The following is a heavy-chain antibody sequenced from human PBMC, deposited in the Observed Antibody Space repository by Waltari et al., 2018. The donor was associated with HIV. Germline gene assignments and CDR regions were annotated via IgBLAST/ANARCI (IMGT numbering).Heavy chain of an antibody. V-gene: IGHV3-33*01. CDR1: GFTFSSFG. CDR3: ARDKAPYSTSSAVDY. D-gene: IGHD4-4*01. CDR2: IWYDGGDK. Sequence: VQLVESGGGVVQPGRSLRLSCAASGFTFSSFGFHWVRQAPGSGLEWVAGIWYDGGDKFHAESVKGRFIISRDNSRNIVFLQMNSLRAEDTALYYCARDKAPYSTSSAVDYWGQGTLVTVSS. J-gene: IGHJ4*02.